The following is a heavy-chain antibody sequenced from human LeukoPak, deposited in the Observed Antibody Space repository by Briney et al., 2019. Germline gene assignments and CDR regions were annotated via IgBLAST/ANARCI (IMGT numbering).Heavy chain of an antibody. J-gene: IGHJ4*02. D-gene: IGHD2-2*01. CDR1: GFTFDDYG. V-gene: IGHV3-20*04. Sequence: GGSLRLSCAASGFTFDDYGMSWVRQAPGKGLEWVSSINWNGGSTGYADSVKGRFTISRDNAKNSLYLQMNSLRVEDTALYYCARDRCSSISCFALDYWGQGTLVTVSS. CDR3: ARDRCSSISCFALDY. CDR2: INWNGGST.